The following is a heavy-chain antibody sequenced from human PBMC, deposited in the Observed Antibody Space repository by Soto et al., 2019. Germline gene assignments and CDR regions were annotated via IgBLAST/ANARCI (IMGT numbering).Heavy chain of an antibody. CDR3: ASMGVHGSGTNAPLDI. V-gene: IGHV1-8*01. CDR1: GYTFTSYD. J-gene: IGHJ3*02. Sequence: GASVKVSCKASGYTFTSYDINWVRQATGQGLEWMGWMNPNSGNTGYAQKFQGRVTMTRNTSISTAYMELSSLRSEDTAVYYCASMGVHGSGTNAPLDIWGQGTMVTVSS. CDR2: MNPNSGNT. D-gene: IGHD3-10*01.